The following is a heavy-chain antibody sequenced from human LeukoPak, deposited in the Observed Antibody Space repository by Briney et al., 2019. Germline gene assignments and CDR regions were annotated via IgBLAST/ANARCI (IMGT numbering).Heavy chain of an antibody. CDR1: DDSITMYY. Sequence: SETLSLTCSVSDDSITMYYWTWIRQPPGKGLEWIGYVDHTGSTNFNPSLNGRVSISRDTTKNLFSLRLRSVTAADTAVYYCAKSNGYGLVDIWGQGTMVTVSS. CDR2: VDHTGST. CDR3: AKSNGYGLVDI. J-gene: IGHJ3*02. V-gene: IGHV4-59*01. D-gene: IGHD3-10*01.